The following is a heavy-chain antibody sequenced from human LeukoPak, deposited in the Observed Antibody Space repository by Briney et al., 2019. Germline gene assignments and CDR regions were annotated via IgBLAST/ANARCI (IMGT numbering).Heavy chain of an antibody. D-gene: IGHD2-15*01. J-gene: IGHJ6*03. CDR3: ASKKGGYCSGGSCYSEGYYYYMDV. CDR1: GGSISSYY. CDR2: IYYSGST. Sequence: PSDTLSLTCTVSGGSISSYYWSWIRQPPGKGLEWIGYIYYSGSTNYNPSLKSRVTISVDTSKNQFSLKLSSVTAADTAVYYCASKKGGYCSGGSCYSEGYYYYMDVWGKGTTVTVSS. V-gene: IGHV4-59*07.